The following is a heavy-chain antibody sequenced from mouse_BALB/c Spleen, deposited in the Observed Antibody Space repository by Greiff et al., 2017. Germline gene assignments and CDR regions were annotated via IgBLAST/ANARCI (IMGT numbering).Heavy chain of an antibody. J-gene: IGHJ2*01. CDR3: ARQIEYGYYFDY. CDR1: GFTFSSYD. Sequence: EVKLVESGGGLVKLGGSLKLSCAASGFTFSSYDMSWVRQTPEKRLEWVAYISSGGGSTYYPDTVKGRFTISRDNAKNTLYLQMSSLKSEDTAMYYCARQIEYGYYFDYWGQGTTLTVSS. CDR2: ISSGGGST. D-gene: IGHD5-1*01. V-gene: IGHV5-12-1*01.